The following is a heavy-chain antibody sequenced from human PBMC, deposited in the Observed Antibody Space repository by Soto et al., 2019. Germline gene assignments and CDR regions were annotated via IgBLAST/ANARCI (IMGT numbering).Heavy chain of an antibody. J-gene: IGHJ6*02. CDR3: ARRRVDTAMANYYYGMDV. D-gene: IGHD5-18*01. V-gene: IGHV1-69*13. CDR1: GGTFSSYA. Sequence: SVKVSCKASGGTFSSYAISWVRQAPGQGLEWMGGIIPIFGTANYAQKFQGRVTITADESTSTAYMELSSLRSEDTAVYYCARRRVDTAMANYYYGMDVWGQGTTVTVSS. CDR2: IIPIFGTA.